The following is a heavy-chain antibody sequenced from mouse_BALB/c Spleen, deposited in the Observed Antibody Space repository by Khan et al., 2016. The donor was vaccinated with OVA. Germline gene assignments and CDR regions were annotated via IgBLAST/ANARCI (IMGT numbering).Heavy chain of an antibody. D-gene: IGHD1-1*01. CDR1: GYSFTGYY. CDR3: SRGDYYGSSTFAY. CDR2: ISRYNGST. Sequence: LVKPGASVKISCKASGYSFTGYYMHWVKQSHGKSLEWIGYISRYNGSTTYNPKFKGKATFTVDTSSSTVYMQLNSLTSEDSAVYYCSRGDYYGSSTFAYWGQGTLVTVSA. V-gene: IGHV1S34*01. J-gene: IGHJ3*01.